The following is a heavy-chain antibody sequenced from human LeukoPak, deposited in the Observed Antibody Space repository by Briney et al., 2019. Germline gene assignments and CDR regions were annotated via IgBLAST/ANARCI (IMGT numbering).Heavy chain of an antibody. Sequence: GASVKVSCKASGYTFTSYDINWVRQATGQGLEWMGWMNPNSGNTGYAQKFQGRVTMTRNTSISTAYMELSSLRSEDTAVYYCARGRKIAAAALYYYYGMGVWGQGTTVTVSS. CDR3: ARGRKIAAAALYYYYGMGV. CDR2: MNPNSGNT. V-gene: IGHV1-8*01. D-gene: IGHD6-13*01. CDR1: GYTFTSYD. J-gene: IGHJ6*02.